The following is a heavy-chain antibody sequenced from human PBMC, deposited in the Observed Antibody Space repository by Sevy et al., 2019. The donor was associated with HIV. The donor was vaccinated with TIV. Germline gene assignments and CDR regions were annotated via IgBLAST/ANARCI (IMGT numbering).Heavy chain of an antibody. CDR2: ISDDSCYI. J-gene: IGHJ4*02. CDR3: ARDFTIFGVVSGIDY. V-gene: IGHV3-21*04. CDR1: GFTFRTYS. D-gene: IGHD3-3*01. Sequence: GGSLRLSCAASGFTFRTYSMNWVRQAPGKGLEWLSSISDDSCYIYYSDSLKGRLTISRANTKNLLYLQINNLRVEETAIYYCARDFTIFGVVSGIDYWGQGNLVTVSS.